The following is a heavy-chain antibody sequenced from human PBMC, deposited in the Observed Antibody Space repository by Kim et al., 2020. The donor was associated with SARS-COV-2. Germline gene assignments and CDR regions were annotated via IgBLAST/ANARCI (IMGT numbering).Heavy chain of an antibody. V-gene: IGHV3-11*01. J-gene: IGHJ5*02. CDR3: ARDRRRGSGYVYNWFDP. D-gene: IGHD3-22*01. CDR1: GFTFSDYY. CDR2: ISSSGSTI. Sequence: GGSLRLSCAASGFTFSDYYMSWIRQAPGKGLEWVSYISSSGSTIYYADSVKGRFTISRDNAKNSLYLQMNSLRAEDTAVYYCARDRRRGSGYVYNWFDPCGQGTLVTVSS.